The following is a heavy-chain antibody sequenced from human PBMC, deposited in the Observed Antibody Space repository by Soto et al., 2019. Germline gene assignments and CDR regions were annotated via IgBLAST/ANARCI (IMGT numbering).Heavy chain of an antibody. CDR1: GGSFSGYY. Sequence: SETLSLTCAVYGGSFSGYYWSWIRQPPGKGLEWIGEINHSGSTNYNPSLKSRVTISVDTSKNQFSLKLSSVTAADTAVYYCARGSRTPGIAAAGTLRPCADWGQGTPVTVSS. D-gene: IGHD6-13*01. J-gene: IGHJ4*02. V-gene: IGHV4-34*01. CDR2: INHSGST. CDR3: ARGSRTPGIAAAGTLRPCAD.